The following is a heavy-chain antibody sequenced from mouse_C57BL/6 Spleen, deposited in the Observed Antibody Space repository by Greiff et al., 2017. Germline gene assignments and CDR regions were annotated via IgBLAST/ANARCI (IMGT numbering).Heavy chain of an antibody. Sequence: QVQLQQPGAELVKPGASVKLSCKASGYTFTSYWMHWVKQRPGQGLEWIGMIHPNSGSTNYNEKFKSKATLTVDKSSSTAYMQLSSLTSEDSAVYYCARNVPYGSPSMDYWGQGTSVTVSS. CDR1: GYTFTSYW. D-gene: IGHD1-1*01. CDR3: ARNVPYGSPSMDY. J-gene: IGHJ4*01. CDR2: IHPNSGST. V-gene: IGHV1-64*01.